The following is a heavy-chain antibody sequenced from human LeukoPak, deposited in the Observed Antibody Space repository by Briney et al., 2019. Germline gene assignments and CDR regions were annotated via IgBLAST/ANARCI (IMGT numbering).Heavy chain of an antibody. D-gene: IGHD1-26*01. CDR1: GGTFSSYA. CDR2: IIPIFGTA. Sequence: VASVKVSCKASGGTFSSYAISWVRQAPGQGLEWMGGIIPIFGTANYTQKLQDRVTMTTDTSTTTAYMELRSLRSDDTAVYYCAREVGRGFDYWGQGTLVTVSS. CDR3: AREVGRGFDY. V-gene: IGHV1-69*05. J-gene: IGHJ4*02.